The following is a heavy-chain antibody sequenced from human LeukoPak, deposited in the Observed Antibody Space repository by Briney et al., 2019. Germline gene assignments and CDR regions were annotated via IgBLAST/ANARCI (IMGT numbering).Heavy chain of an antibody. CDR1: GFTFSSYA. Sequence: GGSLRLSCAASGFTFSSYAMSWVRQAPGKGLEWVSAISGSGGSTYYADSVKGRFTISRDNSKNTLYLQMSSLRAEDTAVYYCAKDGTYYYGSGNFDYRGQGTLVTVSS. J-gene: IGHJ4*02. D-gene: IGHD3-10*01. CDR2: ISGSGGST. CDR3: AKDGTYYYGSGNFDY. V-gene: IGHV3-23*01.